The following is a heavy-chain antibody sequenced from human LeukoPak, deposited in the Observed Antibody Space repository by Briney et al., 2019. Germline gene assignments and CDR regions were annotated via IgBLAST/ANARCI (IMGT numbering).Heavy chain of an antibody. D-gene: IGHD3-3*01. V-gene: IGHV4-39*01. CDR3: ARRAITIFGVVNFDY. CDR2: IYYSGST. CDR1: GVSISSSSYY. J-gene: IGHJ4*02. Sequence: SETLSLTCTVSGVSISSSSYYWGWIRQPPGKGLEWIGSIYYSGSTYYNPSLKSRVTISVDTSKNQFSLKLSSVTAADTAVYYCARRAITIFGVVNFDYWGQGTLVTVSS.